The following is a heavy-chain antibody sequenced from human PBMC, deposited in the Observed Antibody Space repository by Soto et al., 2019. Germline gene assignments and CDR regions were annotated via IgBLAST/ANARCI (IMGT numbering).Heavy chain of an antibody. CDR1: GFTFSSYG. J-gene: IGHJ4*02. V-gene: IGHV3-33*01. Sequence: GGPLRLSCAASGFTFSSYGMHWVRQAPGKGLEWVAVIWYDGSNKYYADSVKGRFTISRDNSKNTLYLQMNSLRAEDTAVYYCARASTYYYDSSGYLGIDYWGQGTLVTVSS. D-gene: IGHD3-22*01. CDR3: ARASTYYYDSSGYLGIDY. CDR2: IWYDGSNK.